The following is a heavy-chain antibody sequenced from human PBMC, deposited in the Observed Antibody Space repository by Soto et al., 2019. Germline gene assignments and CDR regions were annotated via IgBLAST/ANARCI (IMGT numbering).Heavy chain of an antibody. CDR3: ARGAENYYDSSGPEYFQH. Sequence: SVKVSCKVSGGSFNTYGIGWGRQAPGQGLEWMGEIIPLLGTPNYAQRFQGRVTITADESTTTAYMGLSSLRSEDTAVYYCARGAENYYDSSGPEYFQHWGQGTLVTVS. CDR1: GGSFNTYG. V-gene: IGHV1-69*13. D-gene: IGHD3-22*01. CDR2: IIPLLGTP. J-gene: IGHJ1*01.